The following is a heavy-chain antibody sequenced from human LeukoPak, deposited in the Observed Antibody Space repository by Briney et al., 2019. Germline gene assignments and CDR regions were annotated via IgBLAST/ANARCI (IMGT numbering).Heavy chain of an antibody. Sequence: GGSLRLSCAASGFTFSSYWMHWVRQAPGKGLVWVSRINSDGSSTSYADSVKGRFTISRDNAKNTLYLQMNSLRAEDTAVYYCARVEVVTATLYYFDYWGQGTLVTVSS. D-gene: IGHD2-21*02. V-gene: IGHV3-74*01. CDR2: INSDGSST. J-gene: IGHJ4*02. CDR1: GFTFSSYW. CDR3: ARVEVVTATLYYFDY.